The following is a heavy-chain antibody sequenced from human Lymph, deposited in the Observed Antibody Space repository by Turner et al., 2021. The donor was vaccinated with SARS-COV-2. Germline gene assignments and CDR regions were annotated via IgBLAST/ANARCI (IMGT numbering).Heavy chain of an antibody. J-gene: IGHJ4*02. Sequence: QVQLVESGGGVVQPGRSLRLSCAASGFTFSSYAMHWVRQATGKGLEWVALISYDGSNKYYADSVKGRFTISRDNSKNTLYLQMNSLRAEDTAVYDCARDVGAALDYWGQGTLVTVSS. V-gene: IGHV3-30-3*01. CDR1: GFTFSSYA. CDR2: ISYDGSNK. CDR3: ARDVGAALDY. D-gene: IGHD6-25*01.